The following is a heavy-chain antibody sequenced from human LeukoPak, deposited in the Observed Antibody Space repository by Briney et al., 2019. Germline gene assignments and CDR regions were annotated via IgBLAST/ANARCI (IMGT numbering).Heavy chain of an antibody. J-gene: IGHJ1*01. Sequence: PSETLSLTCTVSGGSISNYYWSWIRQPPGKGLEWIGYIYYSGSTNYNPSLKSRVTISVDTSKNQFSLKLSSVTAADTAVYYCARQGNDSPFQHWGQGTLVTVSS. CDR2: IYYSGST. CDR1: GGSISNYY. D-gene: IGHD3-22*01. CDR3: ARQGNDSPFQH. V-gene: IGHV4-59*08.